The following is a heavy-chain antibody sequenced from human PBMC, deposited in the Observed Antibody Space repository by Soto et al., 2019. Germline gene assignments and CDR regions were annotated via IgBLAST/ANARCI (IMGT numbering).Heavy chain of an antibody. V-gene: IGHV4-4*02. CDR1: GGSMTSSNW. Sequence: QVQLQESGPGLVKPSGTLSLTCTVSGGSMTSSNWWNCGRQSPGKGLEWSGEAHHSGRTNYNPSLKSRVTISVDKSKNHFSMKLSSVTAADTAVYYCARSEATGLDHWGQGTLVTVSS. CDR2: AHHSGRT. D-gene: IGHD1-26*01. J-gene: IGHJ4*02. CDR3: ARSEATGLDH.